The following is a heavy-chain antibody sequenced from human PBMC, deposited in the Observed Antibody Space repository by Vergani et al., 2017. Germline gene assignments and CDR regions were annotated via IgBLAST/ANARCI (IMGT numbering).Heavy chain of an antibody. V-gene: IGHV4-4*07. D-gene: IGHD3-16*01. CDR2: LCPSGST. J-gene: IGHJ4*02. CDR1: GAPISYWC. CDR3: ATIGSSCWGYYFDY. Sequence: QVQMQESGPGLVKTSETLSLTCSASGAPISYWCWSWLRQPAGKGLEWIGRLCPSGSTNYKPSLKIRVTVSVDECRDLFSLRLNSVTAADTAVYYCATIGSSCWGYYFDYWGQGILVTVSS.